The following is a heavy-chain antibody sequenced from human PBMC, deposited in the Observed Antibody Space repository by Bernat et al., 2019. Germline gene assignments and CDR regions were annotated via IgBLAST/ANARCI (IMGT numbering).Heavy chain of an antibody. CDR3: ARDYDSSGYLLSHYYGMDV. J-gene: IGHJ6*02. Sequence: EVQLVESGGGLVQPGGSLRLSCAASGFTFSSYSMNWVRQAPGKGLEWVSYISSSSSTIYYADSVKGRFTISRDNAKNSLYLQMNSLRAEDTAVYYCARDYDSSGYLLSHYYGMDVWGQGTTVTVSS. CDR1: GFTFSSYS. CDR2: ISSSSSTI. D-gene: IGHD3-22*01. V-gene: IGHV3-48*01.